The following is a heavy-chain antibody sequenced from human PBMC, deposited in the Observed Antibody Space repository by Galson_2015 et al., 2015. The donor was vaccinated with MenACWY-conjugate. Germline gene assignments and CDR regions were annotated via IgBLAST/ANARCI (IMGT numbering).Heavy chain of an antibody. CDR2: ISGSGGST. Sequence: SLRLSCAASGFTFSSYAMSWVRQAPGKGLEWVSAISGSGGSTYYADSVKGRFTISRDNSKNTLYLQMNSLRAEDTAVYYCAKEHIFTGYSPGTHAFDIWGQGTMVTVSS. CDR1: GFTFSSYA. V-gene: IGHV3-23*01. CDR3: AKEHIFTGYSPGTHAFDI. D-gene: IGHD3-9*01. J-gene: IGHJ3*02.